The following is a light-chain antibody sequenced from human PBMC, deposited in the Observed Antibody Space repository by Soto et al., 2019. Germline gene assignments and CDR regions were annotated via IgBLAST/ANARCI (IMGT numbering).Light chain of an antibody. CDR1: QSINIY. CDR2: GAS. CDR3: QQSYRSPYT. Sequence: IQMTQSPSSLSASVGDSVTVTCRASQSINIYLNWYQQKPGKAPTLLIYGASSLQSGVPSRFTGGGSRTDFPRTISSLQPEDFATYYYQQSYRSPYTFGEGTKREIK. J-gene: IGKJ2*01. V-gene: IGKV1-39*01.